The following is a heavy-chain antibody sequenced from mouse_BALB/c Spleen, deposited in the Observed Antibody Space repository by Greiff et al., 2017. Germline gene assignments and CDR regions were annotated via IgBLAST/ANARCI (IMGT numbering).Heavy chain of an antibody. J-gene: IGHJ3*01. Sequence: EVQLVESGGGLVQPGGSLKLSCAASGFTFSSYGMSWVRQTPDKRLELVATINSNGGSTYYPDSVKGRFTISRDNAKNTLYLQMSSLKSEDTAMYYCAITSGAYWGQGTLVTVSA. V-gene: IGHV5-6-3*01. CDR1: GFTFSSYG. CDR2: INSNGGST. CDR3: AITSGAY. D-gene: IGHD1-2*01.